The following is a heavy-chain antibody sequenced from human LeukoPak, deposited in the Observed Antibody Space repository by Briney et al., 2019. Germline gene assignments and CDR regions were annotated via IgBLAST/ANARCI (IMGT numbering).Heavy chain of an antibody. CDR2: ISYAGGNK. V-gene: IGHV3-30*18. D-gene: IGHD6-6*01. CDR1: GFTFSSYD. Sequence: PGGSLRLSCAASGFTFSSYDMHWVRQAPGRGLEWVAAISYAGGNKYYADSVKDRFTISRDNSKNTLYLQMNSLRAEDTAVYYCAKDLRGSSSLLDYWGQGTLVTVSS. J-gene: IGHJ4*02. CDR3: AKDLRGSSSLLDY.